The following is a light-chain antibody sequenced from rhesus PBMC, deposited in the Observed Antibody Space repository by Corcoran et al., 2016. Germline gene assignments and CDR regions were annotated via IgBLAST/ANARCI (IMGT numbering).Light chain of an antibody. CDR2: DES. J-gene: IGKJ2*01. Sequence: EKVVTQSPATLSLSPGDRATLSCRASHSVGSSLAWYQQKPGQAPKLLIYDESSRATGLPDSFSGRGSGTKFPRTFISLEPEDVGVYYCQQYNNWYSFGQGTKVEIK. CDR3: QQYNNWYS. V-gene: IGKV3-24*04. CDR1: HSVGSS.